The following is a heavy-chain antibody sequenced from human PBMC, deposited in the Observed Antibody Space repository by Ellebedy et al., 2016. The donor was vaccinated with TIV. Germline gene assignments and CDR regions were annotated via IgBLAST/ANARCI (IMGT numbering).Heavy chain of an antibody. CDR3: ARVPYRDGYNWGY. CDR2: IKHSGST. V-gene: IGHV4-34*01. J-gene: IGHJ4*02. CDR1: GGSSSGYY. D-gene: IGHD5-24*01. Sequence: MPSETLSLTCAVYGGSSSGYYWSWIRQPPGKGLEGIGEIKHSGSTNYNPSLKSRVTISVDTSKNQFSLKLSSVTAADTAVYYCARVPYRDGYNWGYWGQGTLVTVSS.